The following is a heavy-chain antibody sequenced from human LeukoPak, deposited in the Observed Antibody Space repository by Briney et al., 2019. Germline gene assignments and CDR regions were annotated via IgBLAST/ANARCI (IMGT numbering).Heavy chain of an antibody. CDR1: GFTFSSYA. CDR2: ISYDGSNK. CDR3: ARVRDRRGYSYGDY. Sequence: GGSLRLSCAASGFTFSSYAMHWVRQAPGKGLEWVAVISYDGSNKYYADSVKGRFTICRDNSKNTLYLQMNSLRAEDTAVYYCARVRDRRGYSYGDYWGQGTLVTVSS. J-gene: IGHJ4*02. D-gene: IGHD5-18*01. V-gene: IGHV3-30*04.